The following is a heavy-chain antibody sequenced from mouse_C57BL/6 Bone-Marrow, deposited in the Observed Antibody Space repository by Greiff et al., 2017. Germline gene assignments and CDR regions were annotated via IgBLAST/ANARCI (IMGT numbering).Heavy chain of an antibody. D-gene: IGHD2-4*01. CDR1: GFTFSSYA. V-gene: IGHV5-4*01. Sequence: EVQLVESGGGLVKPGGSLKLSCAASGFTFSSYAMSWVRQTPEKRLEWVATISDGGSYTYYPDNVKGRFTISRDNAKNNLYLQMSHLKSEDTAMYYCARRYEYDRRDFDVWGTGTTVTVSS. CDR3: ARRYEYDRRDFDV. J-gene: IGHJ1*03. CDR2: ISDGGSYT.